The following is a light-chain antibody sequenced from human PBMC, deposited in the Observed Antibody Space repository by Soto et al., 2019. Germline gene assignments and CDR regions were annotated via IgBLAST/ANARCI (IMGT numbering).Light chain of an antibody. V-gene: IGKV3-15*01. CDR1: LSVSSD. CDR2: GAS. CDR3: QQYFRWPPWT. J-gene: IGKJ1*01. Sequence: MTQSPSSLSASPGDRVTLSCRASLSVSSDLAWYQQKPGQAPTLLIYGASIRATGVPARFSGSGSGTDFTLTIDSLQSEDVADYYCQQYFRWPPWTFGQGTKVDIK.